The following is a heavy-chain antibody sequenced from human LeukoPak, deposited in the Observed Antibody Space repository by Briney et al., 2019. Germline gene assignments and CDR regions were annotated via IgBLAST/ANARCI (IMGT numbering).Heavy chain of an antibody. J-gene: IGHJ4*02. D-gene: IGHD2-21*01. Sequence: SVKVSCKASGGSFSSYVITWVRQAPGQGLEWMGRIIPVLGVSNFAQKFEGRVTITADKSTNTAHMELRRLESGDTAVYYCARGSTYCGGDCYPADYWGQGTLVTVSS. CDR2: IIPVLGVS. CDR1: GGSFSSYV. V-gene: IGHV1-69*04. CDR3: ARGSTYCGGDCYPADY.